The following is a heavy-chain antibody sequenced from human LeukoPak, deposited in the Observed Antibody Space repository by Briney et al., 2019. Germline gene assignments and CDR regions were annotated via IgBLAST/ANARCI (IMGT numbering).Heavy chain of an antibody. CDR1: GGSISSSSYY. Sequence: SETLSLTCTVSGGSISSSSYYWGWIRQPPGKGLEWIGSIYYSGSTYYNPSLKSRVTISVDTSKNQFSLKLSSVTAADTAVYYCARGPVYYDILTGYSNDAFDIWGQGTMVTVSS. V-gene: IGHV4-39*07. J-gene: IGHJ3*02. CDR2: IYYSGST. D-gene: IGHD3-9*01. CDR3: ARGPVYYDILTGYSNDAFDI.